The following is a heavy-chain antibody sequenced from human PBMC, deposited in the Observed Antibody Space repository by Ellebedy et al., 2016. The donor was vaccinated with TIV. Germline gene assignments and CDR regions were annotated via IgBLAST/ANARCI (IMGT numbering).Heavy chain of an antibody. Sequence: ASVKVSCXASGYIFISYYMHWVRQPPGQGLEWMGIINPSGGRTSYAQKFQGRVTMIRDTSTSTVNMGLSSLRSEDTAVYYCAIRYSSGWSLDYWGQGTLVTVSS. CDR3: AIRYSSGWSLDY. J-gene: IGHJ4*02. V-gene: IGHV1-46*01. CDR2: INPSGGRT. D-gene: IGHD6-19*01. CDR1: GYIFISYY.